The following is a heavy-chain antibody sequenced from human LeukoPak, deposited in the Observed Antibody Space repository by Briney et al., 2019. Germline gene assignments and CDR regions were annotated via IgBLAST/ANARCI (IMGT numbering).Heavy chain of an antibody. CDR3: ARYLAAGGTWFDR. V-gene: IGHV3-74*01. D-gene: IGHD6-13*01. CDR2: INTDGSST. CDR1: GFTFSSYW. Sequence: GGSLRLSCAAPGFTFSSYWMHWVRQAPGKGLVWVSRINTDGSSTNYADSVKGRFTISRDNSKNTLYLQMNSLRAEDTAVYYCARYLAAGGTWFDRWGQGTLVSVCS. J-gene: IGHJ5*02.